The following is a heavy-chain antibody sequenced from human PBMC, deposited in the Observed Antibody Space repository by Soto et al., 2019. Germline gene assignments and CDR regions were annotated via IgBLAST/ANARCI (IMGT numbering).Heavy chain of an antibody. V-gene: IGHV3-48*03. CDR2: ISSSGSTI. CDR3: ARESVVVTAMGY. CDR1: GFTFSSYE. J-gene: IGHJ4*02. D-gene: IGHD2-21*02. Sequence: PGGSLRLSCAASGFTFSSYEMNWVRQASGKGLEWVSYISSSGSTIYYADSVKGRFTISRDNAKNSLYLQMNSLRAEDTAVYYCARESVVVTAMGYWGQGTLVTVSS.